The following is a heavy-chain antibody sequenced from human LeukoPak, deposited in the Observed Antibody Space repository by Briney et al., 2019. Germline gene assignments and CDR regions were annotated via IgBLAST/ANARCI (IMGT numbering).Heavy chain of an antibody. Sequence: RGESLKISCTGSGFSFTNYWIDWVRQVPGKGLEYMGIIYPGDSDTRYSPSFQGQVTISADKSISTAYLQWSSLKASDTAIYYCARRGTTCTSDKCYSDGLDYWGQGTLVTVSS. CDR1: GFSFTNYW. CDR3: ARRGTTCTSDKCYSDGLDY. CDR2: IYPGDSDT. J-gene: IGHJ4*02. D-gene: IGHD2-15*01. V-gene: IGHV5-51*01.